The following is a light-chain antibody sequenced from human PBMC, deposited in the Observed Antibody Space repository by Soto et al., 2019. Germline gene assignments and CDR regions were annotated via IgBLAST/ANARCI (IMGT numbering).Light chain of an antibody. V-gene: IGLV2-8*01. CDR1: ISDGGGYKH. CDR2: EVT. CDR3: SSYVCTNFVNV. J-gene: IGLJ1*01. Sequence: PPSETGSPGESVTISGTGTISDGGGYKHVSWYQQHPGKAPKLIIYEVTKRPSGVPDRFSGSKSANTASLTVSGLQADDEADYFCSSYVCTNFVNVFRTGTKVTAL.